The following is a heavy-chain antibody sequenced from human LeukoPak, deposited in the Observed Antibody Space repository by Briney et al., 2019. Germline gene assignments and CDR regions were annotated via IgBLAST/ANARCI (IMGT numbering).Heavy chain of an antibody. CDR3: ARLYKYRGGWSTFDY. CDR2: IYSSGST. CDR1: GGSIINSH. V-gene: IGHV4-59*08. J-gene: IGHJ4*02. Sequence: SETLSLTCTVSGGSIINSHWSWIRQPPGKGLEWIGFIYSSGSTNYNPSLKSRVTISVDTSKNQFSLKLTSVTAADTAVYYCARLYKYRGGWSTFDYWGQGTLVTVSS. D-gene: IGHD6-19*01.